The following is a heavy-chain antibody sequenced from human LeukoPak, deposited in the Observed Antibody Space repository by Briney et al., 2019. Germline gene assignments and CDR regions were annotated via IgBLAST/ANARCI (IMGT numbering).Heavy chain of an antibody. J-gene: IGHJ4*02. Sequence: QPGGSLRLSCAASGFTFSSYWMSWVRQAPGKGLEWVANIKQDGSEKYYVDSVKGRFTISRDNAKNSLYLQMNSLRAEDTAVYYCARDGGYSGYDFDYWGQGTLVTVSS. CDR1: GFTFSSYW. CDR3: ARDGGYSGYDFDY. CDR2: IKQDGSEK. V-gene: IGHV3-7*01. D-gene: IGHD5-12*01.